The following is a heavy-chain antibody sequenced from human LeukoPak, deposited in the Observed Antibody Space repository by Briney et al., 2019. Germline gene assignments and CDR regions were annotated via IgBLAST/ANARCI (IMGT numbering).Heavy chain of an antibody. CDR1: GASITSYF. CDR2: ISYSGYT. Sequence: PSYTLSLTCTVSGASITSYFWTWIRQPPGKGLDWIAYISYSGYTNYNPSLNSRVTISIDTSKNQFSLKLTSATAADTAMYYCARADYADHGTTFDIWGQRTMVTASS. D-gene: IGHD4-17*01. J-gene: IGHJ3*02. CDR3: ARADYADHGTTFDI. V-gene: IGHV4-59*07.